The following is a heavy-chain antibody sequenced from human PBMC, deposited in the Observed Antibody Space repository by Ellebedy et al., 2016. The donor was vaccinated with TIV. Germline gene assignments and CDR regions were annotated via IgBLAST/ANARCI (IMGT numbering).Heavy chain of an antibody. J-gene: IGHJ4*02. V-gene: IGHV4-31*03. CDR1: GGSISSGGYY. D-gene: IGHD6-19*01. Sequence: SETLSLXXTVSGGSISSGGYYWSWIRQHPGKGLEWIGYIYYSGSTYYNPSLKSRVTISVDTSKNQFSLKLSSVTAADTAVYYCARGDSSGLTLDYWGQGTLVTVSS. CDR3: ARGDSSGLTLDY. CDR2: IYYSGST.